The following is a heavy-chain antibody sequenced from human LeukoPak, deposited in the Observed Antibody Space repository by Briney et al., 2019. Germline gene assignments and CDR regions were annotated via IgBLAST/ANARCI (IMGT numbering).Heavy chain of an antibody. J-gene: IGHJ6*02. D-gene: IGHD4-17*01. Sequence: GGSLSLSCAASGFTFSTYSMNWVRLAPGKGLEWVSSISTSGAYIYYADSVRGRFTISRDNARNSLYLQMHSLRAEDTAVFYCAGDYGDSLYYNYGMDVWGQGTTVTVSS. CDR1: GFTFSTYS. CDR3: AGDYGDSLYYNYGMDV. CDR2: ISTSGAYI. V-gene: IGHV3-21*01.